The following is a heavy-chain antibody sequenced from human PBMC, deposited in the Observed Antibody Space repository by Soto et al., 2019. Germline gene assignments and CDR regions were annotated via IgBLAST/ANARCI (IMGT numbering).Heavy chain of an antibody. CDR1: GYTFTGYY. Sequence: ASVKVSCKASGYTFTGYYMHWVRQAPGQGLEWMGWINPKSGDTDYAQKFQGRVTMTRDTSISTAYLGLSRLRLDDTAFYYCARDRERLVPTVDYWGQGTLVTVSS. V-gene: IGHV1-2*02. J-gene: IGHJ4*02. CDR3: ARDRERLVPTVDY. CDR2: INPKSGDT. D-gene: IGHD1-1*01.